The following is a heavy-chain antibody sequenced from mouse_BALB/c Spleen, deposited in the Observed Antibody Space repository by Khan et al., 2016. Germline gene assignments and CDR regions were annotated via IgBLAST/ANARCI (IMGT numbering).Heavy chain of an antibody. CDR2: IYPGDGDT. D-gene: IGHD2-1*01. V-gene: IGHV1-87*01. Sequence: QVQLQQSGAELARPGASVKLSCKASGYTFTSYWMQWVKQRPGQGLQWIGTIYPGDGDTRYTQKFKGKATLTADKFSSTAYMQFSSLASEDSAVYYCARGGDGNYVFAYWGQGTLVTVSA. CDR1: GYTFTSYW. J-gene: IGHJ3*01. CDR3: ARGGDGNYVFAY.